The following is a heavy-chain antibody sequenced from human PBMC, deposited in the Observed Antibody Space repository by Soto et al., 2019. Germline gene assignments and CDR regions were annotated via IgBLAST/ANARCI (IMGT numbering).Heavy chain of an antibody. J-gene: IGHJ3*02. V-gene: IGHV4-4*02. D-gene: IGHD6-19*01. CDR3: ASFDYGLRIAVAGTGAFDI. CDR2: IYHIGST. Sequence: SETLSLTCAVSGGSISSSNWWSWVRQPPGKGLEWIGEIYHIGSTNYNPSLKSRVTISVDKSKNQFSLKLSSVTAADTAVYYCASFDYGLRIAVAGTGAFDIWGQGTMVTVSS. CDR1: GGSISSSNW.